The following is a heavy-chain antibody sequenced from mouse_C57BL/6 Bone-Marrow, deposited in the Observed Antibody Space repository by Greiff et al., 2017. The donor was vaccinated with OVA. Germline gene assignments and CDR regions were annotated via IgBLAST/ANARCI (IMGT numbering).Heavy chain of an antibody. CDR2: IYPSDSET. J-gene: IGHJ2*01. V-gene: IGHV1-61*01. Sequence: QVQLKQPGAELVRPGSSVKLSCKASGYTFTSYWIDWVKQRPGQGLEWIGNIYPSDSETHYNQKFKDKATLTVDKSSSTAYMQLSSLTSEDSAVYYCARAYFYYYGSSAYYFDYWGQGTTLTVSS. D-gene: IGHD1-1*01. CDR3: ARAYFYYYGSSAYYFDY. CDR1: GYTFTSYW.